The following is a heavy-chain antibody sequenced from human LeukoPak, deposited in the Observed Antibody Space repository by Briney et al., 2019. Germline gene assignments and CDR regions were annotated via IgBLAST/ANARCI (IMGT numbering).Heavy chain of an antibody. J-gene: IGHJ4*02. Sequence: SETLSLTCAVYGGSFSGYYWSWIRQPPGKGLEWIGEINHSGSTNYNPSLKSRVTISVDTSKNQFSLKLSSVTAADTAVYYCAKASSSPTYFDYWGQGTLVTVSS. CDR3: AKASSSPTYFDY. V-gene: IGHV4-34*01. CDR2: INHSGST. CDR1: GGSFSGYY. D-gene: IGHD6-13*01.